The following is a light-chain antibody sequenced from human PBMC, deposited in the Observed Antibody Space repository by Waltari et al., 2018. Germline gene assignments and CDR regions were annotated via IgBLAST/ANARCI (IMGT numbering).Light chain of an antibody. CDR2: DVT. Sequence: QSALTQPASVSGSPGQSITIPCTGTNSDIGDYNYVPWYQHHPGKAPKLLIFDVTKRPSGVSDRFSGSKSGNTASLTISGLHTEDESDYYCSSYTSINTVIFGGGTKVTVL. CDR3: SSYTSINTVI. V-gene: IGLV2-14*03. J-gene: IGLJ2*01. CDR1: NSDIGDYNY.